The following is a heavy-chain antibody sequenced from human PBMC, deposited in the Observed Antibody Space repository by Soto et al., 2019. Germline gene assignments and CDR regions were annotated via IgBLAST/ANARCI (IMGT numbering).Heavy chain of an antibody. Sequence: VASVKVSCKASGGTFSSYAISWVRQAPGQGLEWMGGIIPIFGTANYAQKFQGRVTITADESTSTAYMELSSLRSEDTAVYYCARDKWGVVVSATIQRYYNYGMDVWGKGTTATSPQ. CDR2: IIPIFGTA. J-gene: IGHJ6*04. V-gene: IGHV1-69*13. CDR3: ARDKWGVVVSATIQRYYNYGMDV. CDR1: GGTFSSYA. D-gene: IGHD2-15*01.